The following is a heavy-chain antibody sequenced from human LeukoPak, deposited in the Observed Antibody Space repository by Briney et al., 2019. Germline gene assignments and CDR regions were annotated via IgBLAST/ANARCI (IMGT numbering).Heavy chain of an antibody. CDR2: IKSKTDGGTT. Sequence: MTGVSLRLFCAASGLTLSNAWMIWVRHAPGKALEWVARIKSKTDGGTTDYAAPVKGRFTISRDDSKNTLYLQMNSLKTEDTAVYYCTTARYDFWSGYYKPFDYWGQGTLVTVSS. J-gene: IGHJ4*02. CDR1: GLTLSNAW. CDR3: TTARYDFWSGYYKPFDY. V-gene: IGHV3-15*01. D-gene: IGHD3-3*01.